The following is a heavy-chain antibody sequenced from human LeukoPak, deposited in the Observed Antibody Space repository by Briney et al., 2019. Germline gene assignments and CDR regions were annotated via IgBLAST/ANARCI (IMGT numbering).Heavy chain of an antibody. V-gene: IGHV3-30*04. D-gene: IGHD4-17*01. CDR2: ISYDGSNK. CDR1: GFTFSSYA. Sequence: GGSLRLSCAASGFTFSSYAMHWIPQAPGKGLECVAVISYDGSNKYYADSVKGRFTISRDNSKNTLYLQMNSLRAEDTAVYYCARDPGGDYVGYYFDYWGQGTLVTVSS. J-gene: IGHJ4*02. CDR3: ARDPGGDYVGYYFDY.